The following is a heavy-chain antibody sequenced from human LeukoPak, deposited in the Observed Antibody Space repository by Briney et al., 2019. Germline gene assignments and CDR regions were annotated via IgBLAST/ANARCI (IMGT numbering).Heavy chain of an antibody. CDR3: AGGCIAVAGKYYYYYYGMDV. Sequence: SETLSLTCAVYGGSFSGYYWSWIRQPPGKGLEWIGGINHSGSTNYNPSLKSRVTISVDTSKNQFSLKLSSVTAADTAVYYCAGGCIAVAGKYYYYYYGMDVWGQGTTVTVSS. V-gene: IGHV4-34*01. D-gene: IGHD6-19*01. CDR1: GGSFSGYY. J-gene: IGHJ6*02. CDR2: INHSGST.